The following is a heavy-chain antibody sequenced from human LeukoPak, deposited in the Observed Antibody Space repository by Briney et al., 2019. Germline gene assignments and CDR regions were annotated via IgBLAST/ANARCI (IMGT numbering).Heavy chain of an antibody. CDR3: AKDSDIAAAAYYFDY. V-gene: IGHV3-30*18. Sequence: GGSLRLSCAASGFTFRNYGMHWVRQAPGRGLAWVAVLSYDGNDKYYADSVKGRFTISRDNSKNTLYLQMNSLRAEDTAVYFCAKDSDIAAAAYYFDYWGQGTLVTVSS. CDR2: LSYDGNDK. D-gene: IGHD6-13*01. J-gene: IGHJ4*02. CDR1: GFTFRNYG.